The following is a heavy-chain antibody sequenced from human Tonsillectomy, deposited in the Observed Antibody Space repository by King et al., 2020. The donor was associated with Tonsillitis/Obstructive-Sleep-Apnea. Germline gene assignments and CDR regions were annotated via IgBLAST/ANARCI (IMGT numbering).Heavy chain of an antibody. V-gene: IGHV3-30*18. J-gene: IGHJ4*02. CDR3: AKLATVNIFDY. D-gene: IGHD5-24*01. CDR2: ISYDGSNN. Sequence: VQLVESGGGVVQPGRSLRLSCAASGFTFSSYGMHWVRQAPGKGLEWVAVISYDGSNNYYADSVKGRFTISRDNSKNTLYLQMNSLRAEDTAVYYCAKLATVNIFDYWARESWSPSPQ. CDR1: GFTFSSYG.